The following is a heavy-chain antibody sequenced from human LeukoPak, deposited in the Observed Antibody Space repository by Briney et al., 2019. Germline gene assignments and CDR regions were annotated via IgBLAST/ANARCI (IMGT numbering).Heavy chain of an antibody. CDR1: GFTFSSYA. V-gene: IGHV3-23*01. J-gene: IGHJ4*02. Sequence: PGGSLRPSCAASGFTFSSYAMSWVRQAPGKGLEWVSSISGSGGSTFYADSVKGRFTISRDNSKNTLYLQMNSLRVEDTAVYYCAKRPGYYESSGYYFDYWGQGTLVTVSS. CDR3: AKRPGYYESSGYYFDY. CDR2: ISGSGGST. D-gene: IGHD3-22*01.